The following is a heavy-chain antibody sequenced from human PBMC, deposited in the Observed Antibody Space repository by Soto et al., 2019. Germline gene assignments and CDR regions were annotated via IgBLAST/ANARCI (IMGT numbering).Heavy chain of an antibody. Sequence: EVQLLESGGGLVQPGGSLRLSCAASGFTFSSYAMSWVRQAPGKGLEWVSAISGSGGSTYYADSVKGRFTISRDNSKNTRYQQMNSLRAEDTAVYYCAKARAAGTWSYYGMDVWGQGTTVTVSS. CDR1: GFTFSSYA. CDR3: AKARAAGTWSYYGMDV. V-gene: IGHV3-23*01. CDR2: ISGSGGST. J-gene: IGHJ6*02. D-gene: IGHD6-13*01.